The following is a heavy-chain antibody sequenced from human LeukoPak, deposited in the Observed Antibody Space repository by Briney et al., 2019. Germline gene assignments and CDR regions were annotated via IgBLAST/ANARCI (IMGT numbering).Heavy chain of an antibody. Sequence: PGGSLRLSCVASGFTFSSYGMHWVRQAPGKGLEWEAVISYDGSNKYYADSVKGRFTISRDNSKNTLYLQMNSLRAEDTAVYYCAKGRQLWLTLDYWGQGTLVTVSS. CDR3: AKGRQLWLTLDY. CDR2: ISYDGSNK. D-gene: IGHD5-18*01. V-gene: IGHV3-30*18. J-gene: IGHJ4*02. CDR1: GFTFSSYG.